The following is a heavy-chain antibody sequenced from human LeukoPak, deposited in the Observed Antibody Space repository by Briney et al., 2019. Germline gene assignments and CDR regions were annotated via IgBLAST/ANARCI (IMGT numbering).Heavy chain of an antibody. D-gene: IGHD3-10*01. CDR2: IKQDGSEK. V-gene: IGHV3-7*01. Sequence: PGGSLRLSCAASGFTFSSYSMSWVRQAPGKGLEWVANIKQDGSEKYYVDSVKGRFTISRDNANNALYLQMNNLRAEDTAVYYCARDLMVRGVTQRFDYWGQGTLVTVSS. CDR3: ARDLMVRGVTQRFDY. CDR1: GFTFSSYS. J-gene: IGHJ4*02.